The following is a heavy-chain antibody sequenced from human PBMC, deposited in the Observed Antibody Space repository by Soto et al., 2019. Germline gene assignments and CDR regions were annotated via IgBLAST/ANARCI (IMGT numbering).Heavy chain of an antibody. Sequence: GVLRLSCAASGFTFSSYEMNWVRQAPGKGLEWVSYISSSGSTIYYADSVKGRFTISRDNAKNSLYLQMNSLRAEDTAVYYCAREQAAGLDYWGQGTLVTVSS. CDR1: GFTFSSYE. CDR3: AREQAAGLDY. D-gene: IGHD6-13*01. V-gene: IGHV3-48*03. J-gene: IGHJ4*02. CDR2: ISSSGSTI.